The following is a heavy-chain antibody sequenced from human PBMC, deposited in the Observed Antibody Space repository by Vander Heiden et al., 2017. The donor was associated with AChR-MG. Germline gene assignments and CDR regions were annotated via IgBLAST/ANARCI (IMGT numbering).Heavy chain of an antibody. J-gene: IGHJ4*02. CDR2: IYPGDYDA. CDR3: VHSAWSGNYFDY. Sequence: EVQLVQPGAEMKKPGESLKISCKASGYTTATYSIGWVRQTTGKGLGWMGMIYPGDYDARYSPSFQGQVTISADNPISTAYLQWRSLKASDTAMYYCVHSAWSGNYFDYCGQGTLVTVS. D-gene: IGHD3-3*01. V-gene: IGHV5-51*01. CDR1: GYTTATYS.